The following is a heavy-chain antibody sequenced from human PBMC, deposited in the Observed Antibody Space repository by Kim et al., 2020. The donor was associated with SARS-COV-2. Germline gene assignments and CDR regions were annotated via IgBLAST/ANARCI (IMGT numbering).Heavy chain of an antibody. D-gene: IGHD3-3*01. CDR3: AAGGFWSGYKRGRFHHFYGMDV. CDR2: FDPDDGKT. Sequence: ASVKVSCKISGYTLTELSVHWVRQAPGKGLEWMGGFDPDDGKTFYAPKFQGRVTMTVDSSIDTAYMELSSLRSEDTTVYFCAAGGFWSGYKRGRFHHFYGMDVWGQGTAVAVSS. CDR1: GYTLTELS. J-gene: IGHJ6*02. V-gene: IGHV1-24*01.